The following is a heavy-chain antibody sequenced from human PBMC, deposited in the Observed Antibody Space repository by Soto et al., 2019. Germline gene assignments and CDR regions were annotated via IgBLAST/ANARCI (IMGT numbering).Heavy chain of an antibody. V-gene: IGHV3-30*18. CDR3: AKDQYYQTYDYYGMDV. Sequence: QVQLVESGGGVVQPGRSVTLSCEVSGFTFANYGIHWVRQVPGKGLEWVAFVSYDEGRRFFADSVKGRFTISRVNLKNTVYLQMKSLRPEDTAVYFCAKDQYYQTYDYYGMDVWGRGTTVTVSS. D-gene: IGHD2-2*01. CDR1: GFTFANYG. CDR2: VSYDEGRR. J-gene: IGHJ6*02.